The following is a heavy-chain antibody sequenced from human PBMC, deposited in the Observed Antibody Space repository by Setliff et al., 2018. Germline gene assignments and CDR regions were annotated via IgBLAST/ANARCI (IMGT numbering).Heavy chain of an antibody. Sequence: SETLSLTCAVYGGSFTDHFWSWIRQPPGKGLEWIGEINHSGSTNYNPSLKSRVSISVDASKNQFSLKLTSVTAADTAVYFCARVPHIWFGELVTFDDAFDIWGQGKMVTVSS. J-gene: IGHJ3*02. V-gene: IGHV4-34*01. CDR3: ARVPHIWFGELVTFDDAFDI. D-gene: IGHD3-10*01. CDR1: GGSFTDHF. CDR2: INHSGST.